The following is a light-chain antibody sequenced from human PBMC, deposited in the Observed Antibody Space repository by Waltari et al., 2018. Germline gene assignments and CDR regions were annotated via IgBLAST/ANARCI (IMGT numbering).Light chain of an antibody. CDR3: CSFAGTYTWV. CDR1: TSVVGGYNY. J-gene: IGLJ3*02. V-gene: IGLV2-11*01. Sequence: ALTQPRSVSGSPGQSVTISCTGTTSVVGGYNYSHWYQHHPGKAPKLMIFDVTQRPSGVPDRFSGSKSANTASLTISGLQAEDEADYYCCSFAGTYTWVFGGGTKVTVL. CDR2: DVT.